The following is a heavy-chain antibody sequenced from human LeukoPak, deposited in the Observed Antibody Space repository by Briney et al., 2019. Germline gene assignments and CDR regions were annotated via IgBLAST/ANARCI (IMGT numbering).Heavy chain of an antibody. D-gene: IGHD2-15*01. V-gene: IGHV3-21*04. J-gene: IGHJ4*02. Sequence: PGGSLRLSCAASGFTVSAFSMYWVRQAPGKGLEWVSAISSSSSDIYYTDSVKGRFTISRDNAKNSLYLQMNSLRAEDTALYYCAKSLLLGYSSYFDYWGQGTLVTVSS. CDR1: GFTVSAFS. CDR2: ISSSSSDI. CDR3: AKSLLLGYSSYFDY.